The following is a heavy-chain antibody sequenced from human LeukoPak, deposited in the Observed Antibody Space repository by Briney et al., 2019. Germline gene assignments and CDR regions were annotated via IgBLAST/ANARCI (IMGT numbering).Heavy chain of an antibody. D-gene: IGHD3-10*01. J-gene: IGHJ5*02. Sequence: PSETLSLTCAVYGGSSSGYYWSWIRQPPGKGLEWIGEINHSGSTNYNPSLKSRVTISVDTSKNQFSLKLSSVTAADTAVYYCARGSLLWFGELLSGWFDPWGQGTLVTVSS. CDR1: GGSSSGYY. CDR2: INHSGST. CDR3: ARGSLLWFGELLSGWFDP. V-gene: IGHV4-34*01.